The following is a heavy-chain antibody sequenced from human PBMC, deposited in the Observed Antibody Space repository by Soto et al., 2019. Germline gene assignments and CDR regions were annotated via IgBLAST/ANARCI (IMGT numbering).Heavy chain of an antibody. V-gene: IGHV3-53*02. Sequence: VQLVETGGGLIQPGGSLRLSCAASGFTVSSNYMSWVRQAPGKGLEWVSVIYSGGSTYYADSVKGRFTISRDNSKNTLYLQMNSLRAEDTAVYYCARALSDFWSGYPYYFDYWGQGTLVTVSS. CDR3: ARALSDFWSGYPYYFDY. D-gene: IGHD3-3*01. CDR2: IYSGGST. CDR1: GFTVSSNY. J-gene: IGHJ4*02.